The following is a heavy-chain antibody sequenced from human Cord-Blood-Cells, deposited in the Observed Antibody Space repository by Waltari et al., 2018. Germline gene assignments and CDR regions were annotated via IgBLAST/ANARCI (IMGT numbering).Heavy chain of an antibody. CDR3: ARDGKVQYYFDY. D-gene: IGHD1-1*01. V-gene: IGHV3-74*01. J-gene: IGHJ4*02. CDR2: INRDGSST. CDR1: GFTFSSYW. Sequence: EVQLVESGGGLVQPGGSLRLSCAASGFTFSSYWMHWVRQAPGKGLVGVARINRDGSSTSYADSVKGRFTISRDNAKNTLYLQMNSLRAEDTAVYYCARDGKVQYYFDYWGQGTLVTVSS.